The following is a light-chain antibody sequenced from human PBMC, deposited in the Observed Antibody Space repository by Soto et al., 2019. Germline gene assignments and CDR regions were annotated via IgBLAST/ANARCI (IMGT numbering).Light chain of an antibody. CDR3: QQYYTTPLT. CDR2: WAS. CDR1: QNLLYSSNNKNY. V-gene: IGKV4-1*01. Sequence: DIAMTQSPESLAVSLGERVTINCKSSQNLLYSSNNKNYLAWYQQKPRQPPKLLIYWASTRESGVPDRFSGSGSGTDFTLTISSLQAEDVAVYYCQQYYTTPLTFGGVTKVEVK. J-gene: IGKJ4*01.